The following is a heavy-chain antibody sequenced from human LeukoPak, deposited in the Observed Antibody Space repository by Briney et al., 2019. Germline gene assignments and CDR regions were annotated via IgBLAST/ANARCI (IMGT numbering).Heavy chain of an antibody. CDR3: AREEGGYNYADLYYFDY. CDR2: IYTSGST. J-gene: IGHJ4*02. CDR1: GGSISSGSYY. V-gene: IGHV4-61*02. D-gene: IGHD5-24*01. Sequence: SQTLSLTCTVSGGSISSGSYYWSWIRQPAGKGLEWIGRIYTSGSTNYNPSLKSRVTISVDTSKNQFSLKLSSVTAADTAVYYCAREEGGYNYADLYYFDYWGQGTLATVSS.